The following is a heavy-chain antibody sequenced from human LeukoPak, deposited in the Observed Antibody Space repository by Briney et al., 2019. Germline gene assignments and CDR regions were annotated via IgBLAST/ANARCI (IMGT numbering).Heavy chain of an antibody. J-gene: IGHJ4*02. CDR3: ARDYYDSSGYYYLDY. CDR2: ISSSGSTI. D-gene: IGHD3-22*01. V-gene: IGHV3-48*03. CDR1: GFTFSSYE. Sequence: GGTLRLSCAASGFTFSSYEMNWVRQAPGKGLEWVSYISSSGSTIYYADSVKGRFTISRDNAKNSLYLQMNSLRAEDTAVYYCARDYYDSSGYYYLDYWGQGTLVTVSS.